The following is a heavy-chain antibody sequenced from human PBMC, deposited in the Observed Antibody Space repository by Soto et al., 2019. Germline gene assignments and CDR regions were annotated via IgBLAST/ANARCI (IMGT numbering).Heavy chain of an antibody. V-gene: IGHV5-51*01. J-gene: IGHJ6*02. Sequence: GESLKISCKGSGYSFTSYWIGWVRQMPGKGLEWMGIIYPGDSDTRYSPSFQDQVTISADKSISTAYLQMNSLREGDTAVYYCAAETKSYFYGMDVWGQGTTVTVSS. CDR1: GYSFTSYW. CDR3: AAETKSYFYGMDV. CDR2: IYPGDSDT.